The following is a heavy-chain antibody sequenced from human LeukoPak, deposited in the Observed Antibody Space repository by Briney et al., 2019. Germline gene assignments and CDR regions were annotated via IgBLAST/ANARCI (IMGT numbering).Heavy chain of an antibody. J-gene: IGHJ5*02. CDR3: ARDTVNGPFVISLDL. Sequence: PGGSLRLSCAASGFSLRSSEMNWVRQAPGKGPEWVAHINSADNVEYYTDSVRGRFTMSRDNAKDLLYLRMNSLRDEDTAVYYCARDTVNGPFVISLDLWGQGVLVTVSS. D-gene: IGHD2-8*01. CDR1: GFSLRSSE. V-gene: IGHV3-48*03. CDR2: INSADNVE.